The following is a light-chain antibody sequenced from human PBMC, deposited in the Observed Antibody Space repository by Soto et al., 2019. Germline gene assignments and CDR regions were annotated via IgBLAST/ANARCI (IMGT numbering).Light chain of an antibody. CDR1: SSDVGGYNY. J-gene: IGLJ2*01. CDR3: SSYAGSNNFVV. V-gene: IGLV2-8*01. CDR2: EVN. Sequence: QSALTQPPSASGSPGQSVTISCTGTSSDVGGYNYVSWYQQHPGKAPKLMIYEVNKRPSGVPDRFSGSKSGNTASLTVSGLQAEEEAHYYCSSYAGSNNFVVFGGGTKLTVL.